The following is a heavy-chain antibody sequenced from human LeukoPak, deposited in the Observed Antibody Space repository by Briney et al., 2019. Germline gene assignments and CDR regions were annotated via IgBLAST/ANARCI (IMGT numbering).Heavy chain of an antibody. CDR2: ISSTGGTI. D-gene: IGHD3-22*01. Sequence: GGSLRLSCAASGFIFNDYYMSWIRQPPGKGLEWVSYISSTGGTIYYADSVKGRFTISRDNAKNSLYLQMNSLRAEDTAVYYCARAKYDSRGYYSYYFDYWGQGTQVTVSS. CDR1: GFIFNDYY. CDR3: ARAKYDSRGYYSYYFDY. J-gene: IGHJ4*02. V-gene: IGHV3-11*04.